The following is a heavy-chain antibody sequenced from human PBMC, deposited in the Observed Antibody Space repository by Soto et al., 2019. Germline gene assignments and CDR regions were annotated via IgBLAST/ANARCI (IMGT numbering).Heavy chain of an antibody. V-gene: IGHV3-30-3*01. CDR3: ARDPGARITMIVVVISAFDI. J-gene: IGHJ3*02. CDR2: ISYDGSNK. D-gene: IGHD3-22*01. Sequence: GGSLRLSCAASGFTFSSYAMHWVRQAPGKGLEWVAVISYDGSNKYYADSVKGRFTISRDNSKNTLYLQMNSLRAEDTAVYYCARDPGARITMIVVVISAFDIWGQGTMVTVSS. CDR1: GFTFSSYA.